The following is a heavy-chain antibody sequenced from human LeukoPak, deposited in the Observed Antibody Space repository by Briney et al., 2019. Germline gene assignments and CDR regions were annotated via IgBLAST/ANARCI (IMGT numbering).Heavy chain of an antibody. CDR3: ARSTLSGWYGGFDY. D-gene: IGHD6-19*01. CDR1: GGSISSYY. CDR2: IYYSGST. Sequence: SETLSLTCTVSGGSISSYYWSWIRQPPGKGLEWIGYIYYSGSTNYNPSLKSRVTISVDTSKNQFSLKLSSVTAADTAVYYCARSTLSGWYGGFDYWGQGTLVTVSS. J-gene: IGHJ4*02. V-gene: IGHV4-59*01.